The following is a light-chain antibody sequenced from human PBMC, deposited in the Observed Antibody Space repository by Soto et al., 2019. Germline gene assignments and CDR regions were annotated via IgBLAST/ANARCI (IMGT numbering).Light chain of an antibody. V-gene: IGKV3-15*01. CDR3: QQYNNWART. CDR1: QSVGSN. Sequence: EMVMTQSPAALSVSPGERATLSCRASQSVGSNLAWYQQKPGQAPRLLIFGASTRVTGIPARFSGSGSGTEFTLTISSLQSEDFAVYYCQQYNNWARTFGQGTKLEIK. CDR2: GAS. J-gene: IGKJ2*01.